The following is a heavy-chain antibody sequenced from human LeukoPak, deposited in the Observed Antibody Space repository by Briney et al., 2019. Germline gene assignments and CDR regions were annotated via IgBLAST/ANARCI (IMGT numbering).Heavy chain of an antibody. V-gene: IGHV3-53*01. Sequence: GGSLTLSCATSGFTVNNNYISWVRQAPGKGLECVSVINSGGTTYYADPVRGRFSISRDSSKNTVYLQMNSLRVEDTAVYYCARDPGGSYSHGIWGQGTLVTVSS. CDR1: GFTVNNNY. D-gene: IGHD1-26*01. CDR2: INSGGTT. CDR3: ARDPGGSYSHGI. J-gene: IGHJ4*02.